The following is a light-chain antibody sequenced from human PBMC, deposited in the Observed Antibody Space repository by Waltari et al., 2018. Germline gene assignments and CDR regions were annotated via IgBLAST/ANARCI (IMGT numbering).Light chain of an antibody. CDR2: KVS. Sequence: DVVMTQSPLSLPVTLGQPASISCRSSQSLVHSDGNTYLNWFQQRPGQSPRRLIYKVSNRDSGVPDRFSGSVSGTDFTLKISRVEAEDVGVYYCMQGTHWPLTFGQGTKVEI. V-gene: IGKV2-30*02. CDR3: MQGTHWPLT. CDR1: QSLVHSDGNTY. J-gene: IGKJ1*01.